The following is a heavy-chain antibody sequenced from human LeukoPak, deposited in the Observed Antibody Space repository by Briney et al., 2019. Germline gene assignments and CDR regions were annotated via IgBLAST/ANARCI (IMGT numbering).Heavy chain of an antibody. D-gene: IGHD2-2*01. CDR2: IIPILGIA. J-gene: IGHJ6*02. Sequence: SVKVSCKASGGTFSSYAISWVRQAPGQGPEWMGRIIPILGIANYAQKFQGRVTITADKSTSTAYMELSSLRSEDTAVYYCASDDIVVVPAATPPYYYYYGMDVWGQGTTVTVSS. V-gene: IGHV1-69*04. CDR1: GGTFSSYA. CDR3: ASDDIVVVPAATPPYYYYYGMDV.